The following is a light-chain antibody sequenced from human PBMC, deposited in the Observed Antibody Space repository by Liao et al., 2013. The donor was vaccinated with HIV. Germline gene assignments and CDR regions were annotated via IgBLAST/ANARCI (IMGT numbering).Light chain of an antibody. CDR1: NIGSKS. CDR3: QLWDRSSAHPCV. CDR2: HNT. J-gene: IGLJ1*01. Sequence: SYVVTQSPSVSVAPGKTATITCGGNNIGSKSVHWYQQKPGQAPVVVIDHNTDRPSGIPERISGSNSGNTATLTISRAEAGDEADYYCQLWDRSSAHPCVFGPGTKVTVL. V-gene: IGLV3-21*04.